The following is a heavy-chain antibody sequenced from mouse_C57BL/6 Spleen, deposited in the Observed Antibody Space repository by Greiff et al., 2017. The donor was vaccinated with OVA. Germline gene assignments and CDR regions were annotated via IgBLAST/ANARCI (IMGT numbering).Heavy chain of an antibody. CDR1: GYTFTSYW. CDR2: IDPSDSDT. V-gene: IGHV1-52*01. CDR3: ARLYGSSYAWYFDV. J-gene: IGHJ1*03. D-gene: IGHD1-1*01. Sequence: VQLQQPGAELVRPGSSVKLSCKASGYTFTSYWMHWVKQRPIQGLEWIGNIDPSDSDTHYNQKFKDKATLTVDKSSSTAYMQLSSLTSEDSAVYSCARLYGSSYAWYFDVWGTGTTVTVSS.